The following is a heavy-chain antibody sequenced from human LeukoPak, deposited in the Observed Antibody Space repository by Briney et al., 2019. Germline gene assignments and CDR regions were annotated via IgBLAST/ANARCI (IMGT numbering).Heavy chain of an antibody. D-gene: IGHD3-10*01. CDR1: GFTFDDYG. V-gene: IGHV3-20*04. CDR3: AKEVITMVRGVMYYYYMDV. J-gene: IGHJ6*03. Sequence: GGSLRLSCAASGFTFDDYGMSWVRQAPGKGLEWVSGINWNGGSTGYADSVKGRFTISRDNAKNSLYLQMNSLRAEDTAVYYCAKEVITMVRGVMYYYYMDVWGKGTTVTISS. CDR2: INWNGGST.